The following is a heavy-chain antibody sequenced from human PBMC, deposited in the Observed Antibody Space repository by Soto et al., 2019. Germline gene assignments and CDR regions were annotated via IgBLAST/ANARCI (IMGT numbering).Heavy chain of an antibody. Sequence: SVKVSCKASGGTFSSYAISWVRQAPGQGLEWMGGIIPIFGTANYAQKFQGRVTITADESTSTAYMELSSLRSEDTAVYYCARDGGNYYDSSGYTNDAFDIWGEGTLVTVSS. CDR3: ARDGGNYYDSSGYTNDAFDI. J-gene: IGHJ3*02. CDR1: GGTFSSYA. D-gene: IGHD3-22*01. V-gene: IGHV1-69*13. CDR2: IIPIFGTA.